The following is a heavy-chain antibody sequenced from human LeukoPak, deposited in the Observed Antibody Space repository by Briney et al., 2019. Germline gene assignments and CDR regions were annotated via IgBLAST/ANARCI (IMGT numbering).Heavy chain of an antibody. V-gene: IGHV4-61*02. CDR1: GGSISSSSYY. Sequence: KPSETLSLTCSVSGGSISSSSYYWGWIRQPAGKGLEWIGRIYASGTINYNPSLKSRVTMSVDRSKNQFSLKVKSVTAADTAVYYCARDGSDIAVAGTPLAESFDIWGQGTMVTVSS. CDR2: IYASGTI. CDR3: ARDGSDIAVAGTPLAESFDI. J-gene: IGHJ3*02. D-gene: IGHD6-19*01.